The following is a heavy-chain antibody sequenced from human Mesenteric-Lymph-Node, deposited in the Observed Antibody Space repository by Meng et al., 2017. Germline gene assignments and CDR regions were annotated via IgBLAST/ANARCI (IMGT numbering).Heavy chain of an antibody. J-gene: IGHJ4*02. CDR3: ARVANYYDSSGYYYRIGGSYYFDY. CDR2: ISAYNGNT. Sequence: ASSMVFCKASCYSFFSSGISWVRQAPGQGLEWMGWISAYNGNTNYAQKLQGRVTMTTDTSTSTAYMELRSLRSDDTAAYYCARVANYYDSSGYYYRIGGSYYFDYWGQGTLVTVSS. CDR1: CYSFFSSG. D-gene: IGHD3-22*01. V-gene: IGHV1-18*01.